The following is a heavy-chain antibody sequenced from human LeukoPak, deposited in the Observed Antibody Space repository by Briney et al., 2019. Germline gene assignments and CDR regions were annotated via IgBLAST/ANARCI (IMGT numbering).Heavy chain of an antibody. CDR3: ARVGRQFLSGSGGVYFDY. J-gene: IGHJ4*02. V-gene: IGHV4-4*02. CDR2: XXHSGST. CDR1: GGSISSSNW. Sequence: SGTLSLTCAVSGGSISSSNWWSWVRQPPGKXXXXXXXXXHSGSTNYTPSLRCRVTISVDKSKNQFSLKLISVTAADAAVYYCARVGRQFLSGSGGVYFDYWGQGTLVTVSS. D-gene: IGHD3-10*01.